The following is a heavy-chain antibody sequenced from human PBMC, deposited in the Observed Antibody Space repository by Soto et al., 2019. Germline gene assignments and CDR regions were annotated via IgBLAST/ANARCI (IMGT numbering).Heavy chain of an antibody. D-gene: IGHD3-3*01. Sequence: GGSLRLSCAASGFIFGDYAMHWVRQAPGKRLEWVSGISWNSGSIDYADSVRGRFTISRDNANTSLYLQMNDLRTEDTALYYCARDQLDRLKPRETRYFDLWGQGTLVTVSS. J-gene: IGHJ4*02. V-gene: IGHV3-9*01. CDR1: GFIFGDYA. CDR2: ISWNSGSI. CDR3: ARDQLDRLKPRETRYFDL.